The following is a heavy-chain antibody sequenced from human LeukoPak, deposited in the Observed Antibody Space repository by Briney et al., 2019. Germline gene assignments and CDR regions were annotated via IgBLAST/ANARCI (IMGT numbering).Heavy chain of an antibody. V-gene: IGHV4-4*07. CDR3: ARVSKYSYGYEGYYFDY. Sequence: SETLSLTCTVSGGSISSYYWSWIRQPAGKGLEWIGRIYTSGSTNYNPSLKSRVTMSVDTSKNQFSLKLSSVTAADTAVYYCARVSKYSYGYEGYYFDYWGQGTLVTVSS. CDR1: GGSISSYY. CDR2: IYTSGST. D-gene: IGHD5-18*01. J-gene: IGHJ4*02.